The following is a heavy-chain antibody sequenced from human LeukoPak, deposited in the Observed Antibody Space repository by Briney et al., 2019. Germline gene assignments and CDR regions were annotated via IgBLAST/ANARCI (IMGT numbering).Heavy chain of an antibody. CDR1: GGSISSYY. CDR3: ARAQATVTTEWFDP. J-gene: IGHJ5*02. D-gene: IGHD4-17*01. Sequence: SETLSLTCTVSGGSISSYYWSWIRQPAGKGLEWIGYIYYSGSTYYNPSLKSRVTISVDTSKNQFSLKLSSVTAADTAVYYCARAQATVTTEWFDPWGQGTLVTVSS. V-gene: IGHV4-59*06. CDR2: IYYSGST.